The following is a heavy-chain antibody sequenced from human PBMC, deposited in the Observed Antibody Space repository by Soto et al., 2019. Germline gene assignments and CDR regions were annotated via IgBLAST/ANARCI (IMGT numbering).Heavy chain of an antibody. CDR3: ARERGLWFGELSGPYYYYYGMDV. Sequence: QPGGSLRLSCAASGFTFSSYGMHWVRQAPGKGLEWVAVIWYDGSNKYYADSVKGRFTISRDNSKNTLYLQMNSLRAEDTAVYYCARERGLWFGELSGPYYYYYGMDVWGQGTTVTVSS. CDR1: GFTFSSYG. D-gene: IGHD3-10*01. J-gene: IGHJ6*02. CDR2: IWYDGSNK. V-gene: IGHV3-33*01.